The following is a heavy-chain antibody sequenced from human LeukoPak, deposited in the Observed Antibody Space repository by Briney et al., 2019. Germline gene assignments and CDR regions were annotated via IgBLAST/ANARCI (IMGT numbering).Heavy chain of an antibody. V-gene: IGHV3-7*01. Sequence: GGSLRLSCAASGFSLSNYWMNWVRQAPGKGLEWVANIKQDGSEKNYVDSVRGRFSISRDNAKNSLILQMNSLRDEDTAVYYCARGVWAPFDSWGQGALVSVSS. J-gene: IGHJ4*02. CDR1: GFSLSNYW. D-gene: IGHD7-27*01. CDR3: ARGVWAPFDS. CDR2: IKQDGSEK.